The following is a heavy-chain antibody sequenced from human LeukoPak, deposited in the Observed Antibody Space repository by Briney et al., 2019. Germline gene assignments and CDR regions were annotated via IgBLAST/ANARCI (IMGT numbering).Heavy chain of an antibody. J-gene: IGHJ4*02. V-gene: IGHV3-30*18. CDR1: GFTFSSYG. D-gene: IGHD3-16*02. CDR3: AKDGVGAVGGIWLYYFDY. CDR2: ISYDGSNK. Sequence: GRSLRLSCAASGFTFSSYGMHWVRQAPGKGLEWVAGISYDGSNKFYADSMKGRFTVSRDNSKNTMYLQMDSLRPEDTAVYYCAKDGVGAVGGIWLYYFDYWGLGTLVTVPS.